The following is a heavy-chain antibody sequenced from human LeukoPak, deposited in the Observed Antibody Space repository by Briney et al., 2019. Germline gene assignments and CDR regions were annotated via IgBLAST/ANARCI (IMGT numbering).Heavy chain of an antibody. Sequence: PSETLSLTCTVSGGSISSGSYYWSWIRQPAGKGLEWIGRIYTSGSTNYNPSLKSRVTISVDTSKNQFSLKLSSVTAADTAVYYCARSGYDSSGYCIDFWGQGTLVTVSS. D-gene: IGHD3-22*01. J-gene: IGHJ4*02. V-gene: IGHV4-61*02. CDR3: ARSGYDSSGYCIDF. CDR1: GGSISSGSYY. CDR2: IYTSGST.